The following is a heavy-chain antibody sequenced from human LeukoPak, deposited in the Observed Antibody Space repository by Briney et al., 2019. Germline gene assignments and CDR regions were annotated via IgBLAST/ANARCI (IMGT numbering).Heavy chain of an antibody. Sequence: PGGSLRLSCAASGFTFSNYAMNWVRQAPGKGLEWVANINEDGSEKYYVDSVKGRFTISRDNAKNSLYLQMNSLRAEDTAEDTAVYYCARAGSPGSVDYWGQGTLVTVSS. CDR1: GFTFSNYA. D-gene: IGHD6-13*01. J-gene: IGHJ4*02. CDR2: INEDGSEK. V-gene: IGHV3-7*03. CDR3: ARAGSPGSVDY.